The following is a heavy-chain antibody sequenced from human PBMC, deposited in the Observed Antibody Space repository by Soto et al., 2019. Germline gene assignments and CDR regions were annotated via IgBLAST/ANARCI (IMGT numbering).Heavy chain of an antibody. D-gene: IGHD6-13*01. J-gene: IGHJ3*02. CDR1: GGSFSGYY. Sequence: QVQLQQWGAGLLKPSETLSLTCAVYGGSFSGYYWSWIRQPPGKGLEWIGEINHSGSTNYNPSLKSRVTISVDTSKNQFSLKLSSVTAADTAVYYCARGLVGYSSSWVHAFDIWGQGTMVTVSS. CDR2: INHSGST. CDR3: ARGLVGYSSSWVHAFDI. V-gene: IGHV4-34*01.